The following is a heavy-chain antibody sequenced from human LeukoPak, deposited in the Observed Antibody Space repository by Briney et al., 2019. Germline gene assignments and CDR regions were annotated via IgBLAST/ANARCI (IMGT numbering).Heavy chain of an antibody. J-gene: IGHJ5*02. D-gene: IGHD2-2*01. CDR3: AREVVVVPAAMRSRFDP. Sequence: SETLSLTCTVSGGSISSSSYYWGWLRQPPGKGLEWIGSIYYSGSTYYNPSRKSRVTISVDTSKNQFSLKLSSVTAADTAVYYCAREVVVVPAAMRSRFDPWGQGTLVTVSS. CDR1: GGSISSSSYY. CDR2: IYYSGST. V-gene: IGHV4-39*07.